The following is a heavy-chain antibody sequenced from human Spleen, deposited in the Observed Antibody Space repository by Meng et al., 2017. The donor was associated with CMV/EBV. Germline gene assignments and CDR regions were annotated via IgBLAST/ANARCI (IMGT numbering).Heavy chain of an antibody. CDR2: ISWSSADI. CDR3: ARDRTYSYYYGMDV. J-gene: IGHJ6*02. V-gene: IGHV3-21*04. Sequence: GGSLRLSCAASGFSFSAYTINWVRQAPGKGLEWVSSISWSSADIDYSDTVKRRFSISRDNSKNSLFLQMKSLRPEDTAIYSCARDRTYSYYYGMDVWGQGTTVTVSS. CDR1: GFSFSAYT. D-gene: IGHD1-14*01.